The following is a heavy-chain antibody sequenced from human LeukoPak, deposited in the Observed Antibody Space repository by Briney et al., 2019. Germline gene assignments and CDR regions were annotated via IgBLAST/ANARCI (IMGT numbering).Heavy chain of an antibody. D-gene: IGHD1-26*01. V-gene: IGHV3-23*01. J-gene: IGHJ6*02. CDR1: GFTFSSYA. Sequence: PGGSLRLSCAASGFTFSSYAMSWVRQAPGKGLEWVSAISGSGGSTYYADSVKGRFTISRDNSENTLYLQMNSLRVEDTAVYYCARGGREIYYYYYGMDVWGQGTTVTVSS. CDR3: ARGGREIYYYYYGMDV. CDR2: ISGSGGST.